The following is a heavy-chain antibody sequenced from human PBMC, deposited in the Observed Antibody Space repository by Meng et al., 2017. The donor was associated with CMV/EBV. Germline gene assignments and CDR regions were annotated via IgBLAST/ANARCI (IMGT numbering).Heavy chain of an antibody. CDR3: AREHQWLVAAIDY. Sequence: GGSLRLSCAASGFTFSSYSMRWVRQAPGKGLEWVSDITYDGSNKYYADSVKGRFTISRDNSKNTLYLQMNSLRADDTAVYYCAREHQWLVAAIDYWGQGTLVTVSS. D-gene: IGHD6-19*01. J-gene: IGHJ4*02. V-gene: IGHV3-30*04. CDR1: GFTFSSYS. CDR2: ITYDGSNK.